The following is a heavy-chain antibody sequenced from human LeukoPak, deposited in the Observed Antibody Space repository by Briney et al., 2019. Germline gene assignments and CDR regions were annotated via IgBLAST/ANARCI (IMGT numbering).Heavy chain of an antibody. Sequence: PGGSLRLSCAASGFAFSSYNMNWVRQAPGKGLEWISYIGSSGSPTHYADSVRGRFTISRDNAKNSLYLQMNSLRDEDTALYYCARSPYSDSSGRLSDVWGQGTTVTVSS. CDR3: ARSPYSDSSGRLSDV. D-gene: IGHD3-22*01. CDR1: GFAFSSYN. V-gene: IGHV3-48*02. J-gene: IGHJ6*02. CDR2: IGSSGSPT.